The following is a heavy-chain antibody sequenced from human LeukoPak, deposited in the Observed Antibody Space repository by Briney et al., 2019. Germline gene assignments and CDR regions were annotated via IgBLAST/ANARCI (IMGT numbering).Heavy chain of an antibody. V-gene: IGHV1-8*01. Sequence: ASVKVSCKASGYTFTSYDINWVRQATGQGLEWMGWMDPNSGNTGYAQKFQGRVTTTRNTSISTAYMELSSLRSEDTAVYYCARGRTVVTPADFNYWGQGTLVTVSS. CDR3: ARGRTVVTPADFNY. CDR1: GYTFTSYD. J-gene: IGHJ4*02. D-gene: IGHD4-23*01. CDR2: MDPNSGNT.